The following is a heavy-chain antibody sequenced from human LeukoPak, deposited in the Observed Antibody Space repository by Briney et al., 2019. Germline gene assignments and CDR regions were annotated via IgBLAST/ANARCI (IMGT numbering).Heavy chain of an antibody. CDR1: GGSISSSSYY. CDR3: ARERRLDEIVPHYYFDY. J-gene: IGHJ4*02. V-gene: IGHV4-39*07. CDR2: IYYSGST. D-gene: IGHD6-6*01. Sequence: SETLSLTCTVSGGSISSSSYYWGWIRQPPGKGLEWIGSIYYSGSTYYNPSLKSRVTISVDTSKNQFSLKLSSVTAADTAVYYCARERRLDEIVPHYYFDYWGQGTLVTVSS.